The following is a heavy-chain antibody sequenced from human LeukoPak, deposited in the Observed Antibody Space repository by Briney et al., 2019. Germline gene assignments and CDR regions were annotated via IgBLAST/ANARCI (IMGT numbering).Heavy chain of an antibody. CDR2: ISGSGDRT. CDR1: GFTFSSFA. D-gene: IGHD2-2*02. Sequence: PGGSLRLSCAASGFTFSSFAVSWVRQAPGKGLEWVSGISGSGDRTDYADSVKGRFTISRDNSKNTLYLQMNSLRAEDTALYYCATYTSYFDHWGQGTPVTVSS. V-gene: IGHV3-23*01. CDR3: ATYTSYFDH. J-gene: IGHJ4*02.